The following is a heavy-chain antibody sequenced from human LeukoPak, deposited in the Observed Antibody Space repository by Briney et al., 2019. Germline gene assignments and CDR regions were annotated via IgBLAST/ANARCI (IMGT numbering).Heavy chain of an antibody. V-gene: IGHV3-66*01. D-gene: IGHD2-21*01. CDR2: IYSGGST. J-gene: IGHJ4*02. CDR1: GFTVSSNY. Sequence: PGGSLRLSCAASGFTVSSNYLSWVRQAPGRGLECVSVIYSGGSTYYADSVKGRFTISRDNSKNTLYLQMNSLRAEDTAVYYCARDAYFYSSDQWGRGTLVTVSS. CDR3: ARDAYFYSSDQ.